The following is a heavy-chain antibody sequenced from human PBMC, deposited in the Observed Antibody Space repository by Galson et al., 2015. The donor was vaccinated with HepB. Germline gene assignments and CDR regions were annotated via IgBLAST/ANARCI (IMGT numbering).Heavy chain of an antibody. CDR2: INAGNGNT. CDR1: GYTFTSYA. Sequence: SVKVSCKASGYTFTSYAMHWVRQAPGQRLEWMGWINAGNGNTKYSQKFQGRVTITRDTSASTAYMELSSLRSEDTAVYYCARVGTIFGVVTMAPFDPWGQGTLVTVSS. J-gene: IGHJ5*02. V-gene: IGHV1-3*01. D-gene: IGHD3-3*01. CDR3: ARVGTIFGVVTMAPFDP.